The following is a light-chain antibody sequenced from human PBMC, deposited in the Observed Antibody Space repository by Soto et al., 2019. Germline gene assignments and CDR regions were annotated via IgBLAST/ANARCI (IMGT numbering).Light chain of an antibody. Sequence: QSVLTQPRSVSGSPGQSVTISCTGTSSDVGGYNYVSWYQQHPGKAPKLMIYDVNKRPSGVPDRFSGSKSGNTASLTISGLQAEDEADYYCLSYAGSSTFWVFGGGTKLTVL. V-gene: IGLV2-11*01. J-gene: IGLJ3*02. CDR1: SSDVGGYNY. CDR3: LSYAGSSTFWV. CDR2: DVN.